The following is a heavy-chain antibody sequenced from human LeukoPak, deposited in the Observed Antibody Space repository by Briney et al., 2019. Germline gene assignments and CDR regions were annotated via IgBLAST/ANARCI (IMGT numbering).Heavy chain of an antibody. CDR1: GFTFSSYA. CDR2: ISGSGGST. CDR3: AKDWRSCSGGSCYSGYFDY. V-gene: IGHV3-23*01. Sequence: PGGSLRLSCAASGFTFSSYAMSWVRQAPGKGVEWVSAISGSGGSTYYADSVKGRFTISRDNSKNTLYLQMNILRAEDTAVYYCAKDWRSCSGGSCYSGYFDYWGQGTLVTVSS. J-gene: IGHJ4*02. D-gene: IGHD2-15*01.